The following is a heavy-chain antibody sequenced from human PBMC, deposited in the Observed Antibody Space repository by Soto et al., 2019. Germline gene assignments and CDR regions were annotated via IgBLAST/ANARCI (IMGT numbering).Heavy chain of an antibody. D-gene: IGHD6-6*01. J-gene: IGHJ6*02. V-gene: IGHV1-69*13. Sequence: ASVKVSCKASGGTFSSYAISWVRQAPGQGLEWMGGIIPIFGTANYAQKFQGRVTITADESTSTAYMELSSLRSEDTAVYYCARYVEIRAARRVAGSYYGMDVWGQGTTVTVSS. CDR2: IIPIFGTA. CDR1: GGTFSSYA. CDR3: ARYVEIRAARRVAGSYYGMDV.